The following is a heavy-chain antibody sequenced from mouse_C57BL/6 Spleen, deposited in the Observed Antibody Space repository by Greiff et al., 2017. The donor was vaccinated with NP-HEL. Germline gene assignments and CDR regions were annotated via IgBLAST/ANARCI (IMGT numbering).Heavy chain of an antibody. CDR3: ARETRSGYYFDY. CDR1: GYAFTNYL. Sequence: VQLQQSGAELVRPGTSVKVSCKASGYAFTNYLIEWVKQRPGQGLEWIGVINPGSGGTNYNEKFKGKATLTADKSSSTAYMQLSSLTSEDSAVYFCARETRSGYYFDYWGQGTTLTVSS. J-gene: IGHJ2*01. D-gene: IGHD3-2*02. V-gene: IGHV1-54*01. CDR2: INPGSGGT.